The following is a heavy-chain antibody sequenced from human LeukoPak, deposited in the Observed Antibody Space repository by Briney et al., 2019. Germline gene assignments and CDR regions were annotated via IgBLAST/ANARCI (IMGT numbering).Heavy chain of an antibody. CDR2: IYPGDPDT. V-gene: IGHV5-51*01. CDR3: ARHTGEGSHFQH. Sequence: GESLKISCKASGYTFTNYWIGWVRQMPGKGLEWMGIIYPGDPDTRYSPSFRGQVIISADKSIGTAYLQWTSLKASDTAMYYCARHTGEGSHFQHWGQGSLVTVSS. CDR1: GYTFTNYW. J-gene: IGHJ1*01. D-gene: IGHD3-16*01.